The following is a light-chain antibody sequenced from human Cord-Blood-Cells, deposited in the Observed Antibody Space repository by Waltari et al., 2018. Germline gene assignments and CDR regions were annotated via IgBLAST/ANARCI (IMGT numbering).Light chain of an antibody. V-gene: IGLV2-11*01. CDR2: DVS. Sequence: QSALTQPRSVSGSPGPSVTISCTGTSSDFGGYNYVSWYQQHPGKPPKLMIYDVSKRPSGVPDRFSGSKSGNTASLTISGLQAEDEADYYCCSYAGSYTFVVFGGGTKLTVL. CDR3: CSYAGSYTFVV. J-gene: IGLJ2*01. CDR1: SSDFGGYNY.